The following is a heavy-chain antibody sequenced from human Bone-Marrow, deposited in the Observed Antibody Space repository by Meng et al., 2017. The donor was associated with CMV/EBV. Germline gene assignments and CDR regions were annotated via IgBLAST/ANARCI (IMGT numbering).Heavy chain of an antibody. Sequence: GGSLRLSCAASGFTFSSYGMSWVRQAPGKGLEWVANIKQDGSEKYYVDPVKGRFTISRDNSKNSLYLQMNSLRAEDTAVYYCARVRFWSGYRNHFDYWGQGTLVTVSS. CDR3: ARVRFWSGYRNHFDY. CDR1: GFTFSSYG. CDR2: IKQDGSEK. D-gene: IGHD3-3*01. J-gene: IGHJ4*02. V-gene: IGHV3-7*01.